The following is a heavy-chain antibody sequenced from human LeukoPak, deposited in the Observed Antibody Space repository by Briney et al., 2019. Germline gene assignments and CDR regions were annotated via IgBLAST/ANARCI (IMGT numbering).Heavy chain of an antibody. J-gene: IGHJ4*02. CDR3: AARDILTGLRDY. CDR2: INHSGNT. V-gene: IGHV4-34*01. Sequence: SSETLSLTCAVYGGSFSGYYWSWIRQPPGKGLEWIGEINHSGNTNYNPSLKSRVTISVDTSKNHFSLNLSSVTAADTAIYYCAARDILTGLRDYWGQGTLVTVSS. D-gene: IGHD3-9*01. CDR1: GGSFSGYY.